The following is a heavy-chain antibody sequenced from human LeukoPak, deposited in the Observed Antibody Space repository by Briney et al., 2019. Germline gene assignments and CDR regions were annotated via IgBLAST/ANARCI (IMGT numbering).Heavy chain of an antibody. CDR3: ARDRCSSTSCYGGFFGY. D-gene: IGHD2-2*01. Sequence: GASVKVSCKASGYTFTGYYMHWVRQAPGQGLEWMGWISAYNGNTNYAQKLQGRVTMTTDTSTSTAYMELRSLRSDDTAVYYCARDRCSSTSCYGGFFGYWGQGTLVTVSS. J-gene: IGHJ4*02. CDR2: ISAYNGNT. CDR1: GYTFTGYY. V-gene: IGHV1-18*04.